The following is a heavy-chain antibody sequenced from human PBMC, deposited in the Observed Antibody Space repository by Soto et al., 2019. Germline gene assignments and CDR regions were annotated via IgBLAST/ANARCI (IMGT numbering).Heavy chain of an antibody. Sequence: PGQSMKISCKGSGFSISSYWLGWVRQMTGKCLEWMGIIFPGDPDVRYKPSFQGQVTISADTSINTASRQWTSLKASDTAMYYCARSIVSGLMFPPGLDVWGQGTTVTVSS. J-gene: IGHJ6*02. D-gene: IGHD2-21*01. CDR1: GFSISSYW. CDR3: ARSIVSGLMFPPGLDV. CDR2: IFPGDPDV. V-gene: IGHV5-51*01.